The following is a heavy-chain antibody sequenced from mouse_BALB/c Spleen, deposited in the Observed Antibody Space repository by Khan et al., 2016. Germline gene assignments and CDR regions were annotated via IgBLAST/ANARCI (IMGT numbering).Heavy chain of an antibody. CDR2: INYSGIT. Sequence: EVQLQESGPGLVKPSQSLSLTCTVTGYSITSDYAWNWIRQFPGNKLEWMGYINYSGITTYNPSLKSRITVTRDTSKNPFFLQLNSVTAEDTATYFLAAYDGYSSAWFAYWGQGTLVTVSA. CDR1: GYSITSDYA. V-gene: IGHV3-2*02. J-gene: IGHJ3*01. D-gene: IGHD2-3*01. CDR3: AAYDGYSSAWFAY.